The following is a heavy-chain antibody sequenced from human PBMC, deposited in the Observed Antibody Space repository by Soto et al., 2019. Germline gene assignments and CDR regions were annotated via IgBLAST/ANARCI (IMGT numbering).Heavy chain of an antibody. CDR3: AKDRGGCSSTSCPPRLFDY. J-gene: IGHJ4*02. V-gene: IGHV3-23*01. D-gene: IGHD2-2*01. CDR2: ISGSGGST. Sequence: GGSLRLSCAASGFTFSSYAMSWVRQAPGKGLEWVSAISGSGGSTYYADSVKGRFTISRDNSKNTLFLQMSSLRAEDTALYYCAKDRGGCSSTSCPPRLFDYWGQGTLVTVSS. CDR1: GFTFSSYA.